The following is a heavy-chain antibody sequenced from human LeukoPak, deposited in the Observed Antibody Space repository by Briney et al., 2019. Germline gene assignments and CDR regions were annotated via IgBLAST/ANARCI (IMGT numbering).Heavy chain of an antibody. Sequence: PSETLSLTCTVSGGSISSSSYYWGWIRQPPGKGLEWIGSIYYSGSTYYNPSLKSRVTISVDTSKNQFSLKLSSVTAADTAVYYCARPFIWFGENGALDVWGKGTTVTISS. CDR1: GGSISSSSYY. J-gene: IGHJ6*04. D-gene: IGHD3-10*01. CDR3: ARPFIWFGENGALDV. V-gene: IGHV4-39*01. CDR2: IYYSGST.